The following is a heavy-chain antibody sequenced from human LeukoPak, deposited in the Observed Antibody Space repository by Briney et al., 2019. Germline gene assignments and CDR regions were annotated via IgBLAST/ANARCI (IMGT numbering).Heavy chain of an antibody. V-gene: IGHV3-74*01. CDR1: GFTFSSYW. J-gene: IGHJ4*02. CDR3: ARGVELFHSSSSLNFDY. D-gene: IGHD6-6*01. Sequence: GGSLRLSCAASGFTFSSYWMNWVRQAPGKGLVWVSRIASDGSSTTYADSVKGRFSISRDNAKNTLYLQMNSLRVEDTAVYYCARGVELFHSSSSLNFDYWGQGTLVTVSS. CDR2: IASDGSST.